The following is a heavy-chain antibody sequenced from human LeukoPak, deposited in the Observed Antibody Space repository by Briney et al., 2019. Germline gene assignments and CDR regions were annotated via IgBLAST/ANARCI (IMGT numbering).Heavy chain of an antibody. D-gene: IGHD1-26*01. CDR1: GGSISSYY. Sequence: PSETLSLTCTVSGGSISSYYWSWIRQPPGKGLEWIGYIYDSGSTNYNPSLKSRVTISVDTSKNQFSLKLSSVTAADTAVYYCARDHRSLDAFDIWGRGTMVTVSS. V-gene: IGHV4-59*01. J-gene: IGHJ3*02. CDR2: IYDSGST. CDR3: ARDHRSLDAFDI.